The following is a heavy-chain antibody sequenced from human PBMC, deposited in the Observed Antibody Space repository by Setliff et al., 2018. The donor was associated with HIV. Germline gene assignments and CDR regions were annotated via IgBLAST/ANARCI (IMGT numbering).Heavy chain of an antibody. CDR1: GGTFSSFG. V-gene: IGHV1-69*13. Sequence: SVKVSCKASGGTFSSFGISWVQQAPGQGLEWMGGITPMFGTAKYAQKFQGRVTITADESTSTVYMEMSSLRSEDTAVYYCAASTEMVTFGYSYYYMDVWGKGTTVTVSS. CDR2: ITPMFGTA. D-gene: IGHD3-16*01. CDR3: AASTEMVTFGYSYYYMDV. J-gene: IGHJ6*03.